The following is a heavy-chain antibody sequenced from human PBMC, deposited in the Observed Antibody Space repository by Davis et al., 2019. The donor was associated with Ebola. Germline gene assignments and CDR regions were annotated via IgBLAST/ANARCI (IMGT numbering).Heavy chain of an antibody. CDR2: ISYDGSNK. V-gene: IGHV3-30-3*01. CDR3: ARDPGEGYGALYYYYGMDV. Sequence: GGSLRLSCAASGFTFSSYAMHWVRQAPGKGLERVAVISYDGSNKYYADSVKGRFTISRDNSKNTLYLQMNSLRAEDTAVYYCARDPGEGYGALYYYYGMDVWGKGTTVTVSS. J-gene: IGHJ6*04. D-gene: IGHD4-17*01. CDR1: GFTFSSYA.